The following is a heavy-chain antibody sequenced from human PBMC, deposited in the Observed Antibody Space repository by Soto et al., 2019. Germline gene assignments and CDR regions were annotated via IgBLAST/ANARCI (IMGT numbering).Heavy chain of an antibody. CDR3: ARALGTNGMDV. D-gene: IGHD1-1*01. CDR2: IYYSGST. V-gene: IGHV4-59*12. Sequence: PSETLSLTCTVSGGSINSYYWSWIRQPPGKGLEWIGYIYYSGSTNYNPSLKSRVTISVDTSKNQFSLKLSSVTAADTAVYYCARALGTNGMDVWGQGTTVTVSS. J-gene: IGHJ6*02. CDR1: GGSINSYY.